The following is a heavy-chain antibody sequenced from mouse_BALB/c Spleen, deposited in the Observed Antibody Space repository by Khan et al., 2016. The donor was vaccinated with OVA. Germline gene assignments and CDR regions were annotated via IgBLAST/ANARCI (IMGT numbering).Heavy chain of an antibody. CDR2: INTYTGEP. D-gene: IGHD2-10*01. J-gene: IGHJ4*01. V-gene: IGHV9-1*02. CDR1: GYTFTNYG. Sequence: LVESGPELKKPGETVKISCKASGYTFTNYGMNWVKQAPGKGLKWMGWINTYTGEPTYADDFKGRFAFSLETSANTAYLQINNLKNEDMATYFCARPPYFSYVMGYWGQGTSVTVSS. CDR3: ARPPYFSYVMGY.